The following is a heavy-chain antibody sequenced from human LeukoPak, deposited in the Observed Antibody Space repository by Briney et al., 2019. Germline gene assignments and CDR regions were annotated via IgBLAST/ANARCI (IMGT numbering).Heavy chain of an antibody. Sequence: GRSLRLSCAASGFTFSSYGMHWVRQAPGKGLEWVALISYDGSKTYYTDSVKGRFTISRDDSRNTLVLQMNSLRAEDTAVYYCAKVGDTSMVKPYWYFDLWGRGTLVTVSS. CDR1: GFTFSSYG. CDR2: ISYDGSKT. CDR3: AKVGDTSMVKPYWYFDL. J-gene: IGHJ2*01. D-gene: IGHD2-8*01. V-gene: IGHV3-30*18.